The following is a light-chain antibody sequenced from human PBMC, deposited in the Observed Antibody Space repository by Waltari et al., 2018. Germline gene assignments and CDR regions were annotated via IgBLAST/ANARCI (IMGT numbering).Light chain of an antibody. J-gene: IGLJ1*01. CDR2: YDR. CDR1: HIGPYR. V-gene: IGLV3-21*04. CDR3: HVWHPHVDPGV. Sequence: SYVVTQPPSVSVAPGETATITCGGDHIGPYRFPGYQQKAGQAPVLVIFYDRDRPSGIPDRFSGSNSGNTATLTISRVEAGDEARYYCHVWHPHVDPGVFGTGTEVTVL.